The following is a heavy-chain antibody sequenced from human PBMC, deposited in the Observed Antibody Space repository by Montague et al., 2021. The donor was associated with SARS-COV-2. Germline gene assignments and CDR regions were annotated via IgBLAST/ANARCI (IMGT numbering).Heavy chain of an antibody. D-gene: IGHD3-16*02. V-gene: IGHV4-31*03. Sequence: TLSLTCTVSGGSISSGGYYWSWIRQHPGKGLEWIWYIYYSGSTYYNPSLKSRVTISVDTSKNQFSLKLSSVTAADTAVYYCARVKSMITFGGVIVLFYYWGQGSLVTVSS. J-gene: IGHJ4*02. CDR2: IYYSGST. CDR3: ARVKSMITFGGVIVLFYY. CDR1: GGSISSGGYY.